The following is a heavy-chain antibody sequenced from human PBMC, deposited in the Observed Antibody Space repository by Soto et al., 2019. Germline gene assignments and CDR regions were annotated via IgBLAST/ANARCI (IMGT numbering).Heavy chain of an antibody. Sequence: SETLCLTCTVSGASVSRGRYYWNWIRQPPGRGLEWIGYIYYSGSTSYNPSLKSRVTISVDTSKNQFSLNLRSVNAAYTAVYYCSRWSHSGSESDGDYWGQGTLVTVS. D-gene: IGHD1-26*01. CDR3: SRWSHSGSESDGDY. CDR1: GASVSRGRYY. CDR2: IYYSGST. V-gene: IGHV4-61*01. J-gene: IGHJ4*02.